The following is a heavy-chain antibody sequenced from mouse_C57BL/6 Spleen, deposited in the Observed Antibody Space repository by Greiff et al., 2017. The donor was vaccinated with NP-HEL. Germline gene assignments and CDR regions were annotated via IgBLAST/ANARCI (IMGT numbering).Heavy chain of an antibody. V-gene: IGHV2-5*01. CDR3: AHYDYDGWDYAMDY. CDR1: GFSLTSYG. J-gene: IGHJ4*01. D-gene: IGHD2-4*01. CDR2: IWSGGST. Sequence: VQLVESGPGLVQPSQSLSITCTVSGFSLTSYGVHWVRQSPGKGLEWLGVIWSGGSTDYYAAFMSRLSITKDNSKSQVFFKMNSLQADDTAIYYCAHYDYDGWDYAMDYWGQGTSVTVSS.